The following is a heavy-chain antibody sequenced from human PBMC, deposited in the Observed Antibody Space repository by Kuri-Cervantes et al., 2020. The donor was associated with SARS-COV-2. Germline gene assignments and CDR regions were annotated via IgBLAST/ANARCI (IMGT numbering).Heavy chain of an antibody. D-gene: IGHD1-7*01. CDR2: IIPIFATP. J-gene: IGHJ4*02. CDR1: GDGFSTSA. V-gene: IGHV1-69*13. Sequence: SVKVSCKASGDGFSTSAINWVRQAPGQGLEWMGNIIPIFATPNYAQKFLGRVTITADALTSTVYMEFSSLSFQDTAVYYCARVQSATGTQFFFDYWGQGTLVTVSS. CDR3: ARVQSATGTQFFFDY.